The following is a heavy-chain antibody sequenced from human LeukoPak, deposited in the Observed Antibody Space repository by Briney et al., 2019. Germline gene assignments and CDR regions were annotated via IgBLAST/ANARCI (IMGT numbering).Heavy chain of an antibody. CDR3: ARGARNAGSGYSFDY. J-gene: IGHJ4*02. Sequence: GGSLRLSCAVSGFTFSSYSMNWVRQAPGKGLEWVSSISSSSSYIYYADSVKGRFTISRDNAKNSLYLQMNSLRAEDTAVYYCARGARNAGSGYSFDYWGQGTLVTVSS. CDR2: ISSSSSYI. CDR1: GFTFSSYS. V-gene: IGHV3-21*01. D-gene: IGHD3-3*01.